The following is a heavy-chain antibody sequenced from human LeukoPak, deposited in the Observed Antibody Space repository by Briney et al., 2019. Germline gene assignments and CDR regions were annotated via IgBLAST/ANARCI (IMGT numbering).Heavy chain of an antibody. CDR3: ARQGGSVLHYSDY. D-gene: IGHD5-12*01. V-gene: IGHV4-39*01. CDR2: IYYSGST. Sequence: SETLSLTCTVSGGSISSSSYYWGWIRQPPGKGLEWIGSIYYSGSTYYNPSLKSRVTISVDTSKNQFSLKLSSVTAADTAVYYCARQGGSVLHYSDYWGQGTMLTVSS. J-gene: IGHJ4*02. CDR1: GGSISSSSYY.